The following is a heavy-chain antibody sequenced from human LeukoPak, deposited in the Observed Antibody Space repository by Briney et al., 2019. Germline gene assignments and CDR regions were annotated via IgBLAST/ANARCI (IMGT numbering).Heavy chain of an antibody. Sequence: GGSVRLSCAASVFTFSSYSMHWVRQAPGKGLEWVAAISSDGSNKYYADSVKGRFTISRDNSKNTLYLQMNSLRAEDTAVYYCARDLQDSSGYYSYYYYYYGMDVWGQGTTVTVSS. J-gene: IGHJ6*02. CDR1: VFTFSSYS. CDR3: ARDLQDSSGYYSYYYYYYGMDV. D-gene: IGHD3-22*01. V-gene: IGHV3-30-3*01. CDR2: ISSDGSNK.